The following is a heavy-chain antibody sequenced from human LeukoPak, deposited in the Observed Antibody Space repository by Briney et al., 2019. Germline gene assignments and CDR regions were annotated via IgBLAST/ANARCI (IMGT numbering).Heavy chain of an antibody. V-gene: IGHV5-51*01. CDR2: IYPGDSDT. D-gene: IGHD4-23*01. CDR3: ARRVVNNRNWYFNL. J-gene: IGHJ2*01. Sequence: GESLKISRKGSGYSFTRNWIGWVRQMPGKGLEWMGIIYPGDSDTRYSPSFQGQVTISADKSINTAYLQWSSLKASDTAMYYCARRVVNNRNWYFNLWGRGTLVTVPS. CDR1: GYSFTRNW.